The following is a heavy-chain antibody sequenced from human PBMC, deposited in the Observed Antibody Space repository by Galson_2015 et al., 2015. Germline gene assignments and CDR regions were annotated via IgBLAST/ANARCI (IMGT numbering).Heavy chain of an antibody. Sequence: SLRLSCAASEFEFADYGMHWVRQGPGKGLEWVSGISWNSGTKNYADSVKGRFTISRDNAKKSLYLQMYSLRVEDTAIYFCAKDSLKLATYYMDVWGKGTTVTVSS. D-gene: IGHD3-3*02. CDR2: ISWNSGTK. V-gene: IGHV3-9*01. J-gene: IGHJ6*03. CDR1: EFEFADYG. CDR3: AKDSLKLATYYMDV.